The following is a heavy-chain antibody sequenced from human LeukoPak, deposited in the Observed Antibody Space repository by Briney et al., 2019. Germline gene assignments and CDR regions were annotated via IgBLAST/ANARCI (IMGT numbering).Heavy chain of an antibody. Sequence: KTSETLSLTCAVSGGSISSGGYSWSWIRQPPGKGLEWIGYIYHGGSTNSNPSLKSRVTMSVDRSKNQFSLKLSSVTAADTAVYYCARNSFGGVIVIWGQGTLVTVSS. D-gene: IGHD3-16*02. J-gene: IGHJ4*02. V-gene: IGHV4-30-2*01. CDR1: GGSISSGGYS. CDR2: IYHGGST. CDR3: ARNSFGGVIVI.